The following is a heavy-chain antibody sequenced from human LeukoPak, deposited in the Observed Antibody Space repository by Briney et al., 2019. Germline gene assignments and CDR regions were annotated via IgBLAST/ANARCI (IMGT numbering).Heavy chain of an antibody. Sequence: ASVKVSCKASGYTFTSYDINWVRQAPGQGLEGMEWMNPNSGNTGYAQKFQGRVTMTRHTSISTAYMELSSLRSEDTAVYYCARGRRGALGRSSHTYYFDYWGQGTLVTVSS. D-gene: IGHD3-16*01. CDR3: ARGRRGALGRSSHTYYFDY. CDR1: GYTFTSYD. J-gene: IGHJ4*02. CDR2: MNPNSGNT. V-gene: IGHV1-8*01.